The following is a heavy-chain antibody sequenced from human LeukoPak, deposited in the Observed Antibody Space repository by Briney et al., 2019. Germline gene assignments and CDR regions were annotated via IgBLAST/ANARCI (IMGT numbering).Heavy chain of an antibody. CDR1: GFTLSNYA. V-gene: IGHV3-23*01. CDR2: FSGSGGST. CDR3: AKSGYYDSSGYYWRYFDY. D-gene: IGHD3-22*01. J-gene: IGHJ4*02. Sequence: GGPLRLSCAASGFTLSNYAMNWVRQAPGKGLEWVSAFSGSGGSTYYADSVKGRFTISRDNSKNTLYLQMNSLRAEDTAVYYCAKSGYYDSSGYYWRYFDYWGQGTLVTVSS.